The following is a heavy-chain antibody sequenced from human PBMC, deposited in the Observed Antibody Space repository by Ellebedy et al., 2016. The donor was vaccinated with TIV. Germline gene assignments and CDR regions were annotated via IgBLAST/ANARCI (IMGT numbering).Heavy chain of an antibody. J-gene: IGHJ6*03. V-gene: IGHV4-59*01. Sequence: SETLSLTCVVSDGSIRPYYWTWIRQSPGRGLEWIGYAYYSGSTDYNPSLESRVTISVDSSKNQISLRLTSVTAADTAVHYCARVGTELVTVEEYYYYMDVWGKGTSVTVS. D-gene: IGHD2/OR15-2a*01. CDR1: DGSIRPYY. CDR3: ARVGTELVTVEEYYYYMDV. CDR2: AYYSGST.